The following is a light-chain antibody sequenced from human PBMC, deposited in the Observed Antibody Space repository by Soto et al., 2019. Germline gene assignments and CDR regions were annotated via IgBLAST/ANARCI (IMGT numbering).Light chain of an antibody. CDR1: QSVSSN. J-gene: IGKJ2*01. Sequence: EIVMTQSPATLSLSPGERATLSCRASQSVSSNLAWYQQKPGQAPRLLIYGASTRATGIPARFSGSGSGKEFTITISSLQSEDFAVYYCQQYYNWPPYTFGQGTKLEIK. CDR2: GAS. CDR3: QQYYNWPPYT. V-gene: IGKV3D-15*01.